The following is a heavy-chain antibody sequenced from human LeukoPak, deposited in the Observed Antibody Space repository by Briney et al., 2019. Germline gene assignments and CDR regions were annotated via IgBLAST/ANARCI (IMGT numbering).Heavy chain of an antibody. CDR2: IYYSGST. CDR1: GGSISSYY. D-gene: IGHD3-22*01. V-gene: IGHV4-59*12. CDR3: ARGPYSYDSSGAFDI. J-gene: IGHJ3*02. Sequence: SETLSLTCTVSGGSISSYYWSWIRQPPGKGLEWIGSIYYSGSTYYNPSLKSRVTISVDTSKNQFSLKLSSVTAADTAVYFCARGPYSYDSSGAFDIWGQGTMVTVSS.